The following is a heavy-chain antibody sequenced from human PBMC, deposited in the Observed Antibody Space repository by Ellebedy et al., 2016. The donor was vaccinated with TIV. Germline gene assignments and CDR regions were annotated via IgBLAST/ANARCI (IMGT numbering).Heavy chain of an antibody. CDR1: GFSFTNAW. Sequence: GESLKISCVASGFSFTNAWMSWVRQAPGKGLEWVGRIKSKFDAGTRDFAAPVKGRFTISRDDSKNTVYLQMSSLKTEDTAVYYCAAGVGRSDFDYWGPGTMVTGSS. CDR3: AAGVGRSDFDY. CDR2: IKSKFDAGTR. V-gene: IGHV3-15*01. D-gene: IGHD3-10*01. J-gene: IGHJ4*02.